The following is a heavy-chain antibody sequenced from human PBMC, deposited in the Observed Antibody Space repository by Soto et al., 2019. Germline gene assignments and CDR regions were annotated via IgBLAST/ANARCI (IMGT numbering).Heavy chain of an antibody. Sequence: APVKVSCKVSGYTLTELSMHWGRQAPGNGLEGLGCFDPEDRETIYAQKFQGRVTMNEDTSTDTAYMELSSLRSEETAVYYCATVLYSSGWRYWFDPWGQGTLVTVSS. CDR1: GYTLTELS. CDR2: FDPEDRET. D-gene: IGHD6-19*01. J-gene: IGHJ5*02. V-gene: IGHV1-24*01. CDR3: ATVLYSSGWRYWFDP.